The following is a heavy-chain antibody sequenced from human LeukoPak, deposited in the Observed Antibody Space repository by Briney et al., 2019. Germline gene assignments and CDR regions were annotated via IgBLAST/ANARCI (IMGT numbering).Heavy chain of an antibody. CDR1: GGSIGSYY. J-gene: IGHJ3*02. V-gene: IGHV4-59*12. CDR2: IYHSGST. CDR3: ARDRRAFDI. Sequence: SETLSLTCTVSGGSIGSYYWSWIRQPPGKGLEWIGYIYHSGSTYYNPSLKSRVTISVDRSKNQFSLKLSSVTAADTAVYYCARDRRAFDIWGQGTMVTVSS.